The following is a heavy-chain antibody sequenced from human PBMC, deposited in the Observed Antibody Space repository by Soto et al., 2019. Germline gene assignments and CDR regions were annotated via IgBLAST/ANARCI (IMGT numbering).Heavy chain of an antibody. J-gene: IGHJ3*02. CDR3: AREILLLRYFDWLSSHDAFDI. CDR1: GYTFTSYG. CDR2: ISAYNGNT. V-gene: IGHV1-18*01. D-gene: IGHD3-9*01. Sequence: ASVKVSCKASGYTFTSYGISWVRQAPGQGLERMGWISAYNGNTNYAQKLQGRVTMTTDTSTSTAYMELRSLRSDDTAVYYCAREILLLRYFDWLSSHDAFDIWGQGTMVTVSS.